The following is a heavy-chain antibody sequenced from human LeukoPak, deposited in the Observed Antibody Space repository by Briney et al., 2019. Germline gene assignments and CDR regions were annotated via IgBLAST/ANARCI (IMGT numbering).Heavy chain of an antibody. CDR3: ARAPPYGSGSYRVFDY. Sequence: ASVKVSCKASGYTFTSYYMHWVRQAPGQGLEWMGIINPNGGSTSYAQKFQGRVTMTRDTSISTAYMELSRLRSDDTAVYYCARAPPYGSGSYRVFDYWGQGTLVTVSS. V-gene: IGHV1-46*01. CDR2: INPNGGST. CDR1: GYTFTSYY. D-gene: IGHD3-10*01. J-gene: IGHJ4*02.